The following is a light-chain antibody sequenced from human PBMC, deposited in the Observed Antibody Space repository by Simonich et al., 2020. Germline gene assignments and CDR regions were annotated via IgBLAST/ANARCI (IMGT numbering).Light chain of an antibody. V-gene: IGKV3-15*01. Sequence: EIVMKQSPATLSVSPGERATLSCRASQSVSINLAWYQQKPGQAPRLLIYGASTRATGIPARFSGSGSGTEFTLTISSMQSEDFAVYYCQQYNNWPRTFGQGTKLEIK. CDR1: QSVSIN. J-gene: IGKJ2*02. CDR2: GAS. CDR3: QQYNNWPRT.